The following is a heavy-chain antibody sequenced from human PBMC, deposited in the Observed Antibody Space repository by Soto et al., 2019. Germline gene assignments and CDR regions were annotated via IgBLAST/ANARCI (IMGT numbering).Heavy chain of an antibody. Sequence: EVQLVESGGGLVQPGGSLRLSCAASGFTFSNHWMGWVRQAPGKGLEWVADISPDGSQKYYLDSVKGRFTISRDNAQTSLYLQMNGLGAHDTAGYFCVRDQGYYSLEYWGQGTLVTVSS. V-gene: IGHV3-7*01. CDR2: ISPDGSQK. J-gene: IGHJ4*02. CDR1: GFTFSNHW. CDR3: VRDQGYYSLEY. D-gene: IGHD3-22*01.